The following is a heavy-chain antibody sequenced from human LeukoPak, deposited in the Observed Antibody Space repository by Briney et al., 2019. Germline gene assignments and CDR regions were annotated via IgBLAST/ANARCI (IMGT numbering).Heavy chain of an antibody. CDR3: LNGGNSGAFDY. D-gene: IGHD4-23*01. Sequence: ASVKVSCKASGGTFSSYAISWVRQAPGQGLEWMGGIIPIFGTANYAQKFQGRVTITADKSTSTAYTELSSLRSEDTAVYYCLNGGNSGAFDYWGQGTLVTVSS. CDR1: GGTFSSYA. V-gene: IGHV1-69*06. CDR2: IIPIFGTA. J-gene: IGHJ4*02.